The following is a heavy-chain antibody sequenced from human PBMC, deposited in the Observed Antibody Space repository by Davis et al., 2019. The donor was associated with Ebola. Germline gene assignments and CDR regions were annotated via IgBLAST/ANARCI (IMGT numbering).Heavy chain of an antibody. D-gene: IGHD2-8*01. Sequence: ASVKVSCKASGYTFTSYAMHWVRQAPGQGLEWMGIINPSGGSTNYAQKFQGRVTITADKSTSTAYMELSSLRSEDTAVYYCARERTNEDGMDVWGQGTTVTVSS. CDR2: INPSGGST. J-gene: IGHJ6*02. CDR1: GYTFTSYA. V-gene: IGHV1-46*01. CDR3: ARERTNEDGMDV.